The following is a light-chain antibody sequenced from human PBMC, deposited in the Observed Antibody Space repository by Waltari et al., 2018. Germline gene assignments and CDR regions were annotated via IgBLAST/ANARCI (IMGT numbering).Light chain of an antibody. CDR2: DAS. J-gene: IGKJ4*01. CDR3: QQYANLPLT. Sequence: DTQMTQSPSSLSASVGDRVTIPCQASQDIRENLNWFQQKPGKAPQVLIFDASRSEAVVPTRFSGSGSGTDFAFTISSLQPEDIGTYYCQQYANLPLTFGGGTRVEL. V-gene: IGKV1-33*01. CDR1: QDIREN.